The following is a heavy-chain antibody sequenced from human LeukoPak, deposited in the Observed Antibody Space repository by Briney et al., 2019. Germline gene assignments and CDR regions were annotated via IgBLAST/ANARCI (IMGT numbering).Heavy chain of an antibody. J-gene: IGHJ4*02. CDR2: ISWNSGSI. D-gene: IGHD3-16*02. CDR3: AKDIGLSLLSCFDY. Sequence: GGSLRLSCAASGFTFDDYAMHWVRQAPGKGLEWVSGISWNSGSIGYADSVKGRFTISRDNAKNSLYLQMNSLRAEDTALYYCAKDIGLSLLSCFDYWGQGTLVTVSS. V-gene: IGHV3-9*01. CDR1: GFTFDDYA.